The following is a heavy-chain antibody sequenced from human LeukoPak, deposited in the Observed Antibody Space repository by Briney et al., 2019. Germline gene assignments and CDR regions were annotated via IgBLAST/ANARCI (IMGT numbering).Heavy chain of an antibody. J-gene: IGHJ6*02. CDR3: ARGRPLYGSGSYGMDV. V-gene: IGHV1-8*01. Sequence: PEASVKVSCKASGYTFTSYDINWVRQATGQGLEWMGWMNPNSGNTGYAQKFQGRVTMTRNTSISTAYMELSSLRSEDTAVYCCARGRPLYGSGSYGMDVWGQGTTVTVSS. CDR2: MNPNSGNT. CDR1: GYTFTSYD. D-gene: IGHD3-10*01.